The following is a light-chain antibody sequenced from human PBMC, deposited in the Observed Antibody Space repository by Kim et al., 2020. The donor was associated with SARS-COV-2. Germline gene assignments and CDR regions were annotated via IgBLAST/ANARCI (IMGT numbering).Light chain of an antibody. J-gene: IGLJ3*02. Sequence: QSVLTQPPSVSAAPGQKVTISCSGSRSNIGNNPVSWYQQFPVTAPKLITYDNDKRPSGIPDRFSSSKSGTSATLGITGLRTGDEADYYCATWDSSLSVRVFGGVTQLTVL. CDR1: RSNIGNNP. V-gene: IGLV1-51*01. CDR2: DND. CDR3: ATWDSSLSVRV.